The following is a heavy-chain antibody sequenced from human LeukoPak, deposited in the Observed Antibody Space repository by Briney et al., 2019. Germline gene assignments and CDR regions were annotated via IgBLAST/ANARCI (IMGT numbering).Heavy chain of an antibody. CDR1: GFTFSIYW. J-gene: IGHJ4*02. CDR2: IHSDGSST. CDR3: AIDIYSTSGDDY. D-gene: IGHD6-13*01. V-gene: IGHV3-74*01. Sequence: GGSLRLSCVACGFTFSIYWMHWVRQAPGKGLVWVARIHSDGSSTTYADSVKGRFTISRDNAKNTLYLQMNSLRAEDTAVYYYAIDIYSTSGDDYWGQGTLVTVSS.